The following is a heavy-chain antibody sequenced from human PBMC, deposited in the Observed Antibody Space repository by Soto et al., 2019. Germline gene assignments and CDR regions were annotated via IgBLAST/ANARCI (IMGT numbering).Heavy chain of an antibody. D-gene: IGHD2-2*01. V-gene: IGHV5-51*01. J-gene: IGHJ6*02. CDR2: IYPGDSDT. Sequence: GESLKISCNGSGYSFTIYWIGWVRQMPGKGLEWMGIIYPGDSDTRYSPSFQGQVTISADKSISTAYLQWSSLKASDTAMYYCARNLVGYCSSTSCPNKYYYYYGMDVWGQGTTVTVSS. CDR3: ARNLVGYCSSTSCPNKYYYYYGMDV. CDR1: GYSFTIYW.